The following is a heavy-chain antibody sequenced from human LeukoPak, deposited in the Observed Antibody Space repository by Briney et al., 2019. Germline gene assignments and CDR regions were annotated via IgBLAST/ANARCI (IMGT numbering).Heavy chain of an antibody. V-gene: IGHV1-24*01. CDR3: ARDSRGYFWSGPRFDY. J-gene: IGHJ4*02. CDR2: FDPEDGET. D-gene: IGHD3-3*01. CDR1: GYTLTELS. Sequence: ASVKVSCKVSGYTLTELSMHWVRQAPGKGLEWMGGFDPEDGETIYAQKFQGRVTMTTDTSTSTAYMELRSLRSDDTAVYYCARDSRGYFWSGPRFDYWGQGTLVTVSS.